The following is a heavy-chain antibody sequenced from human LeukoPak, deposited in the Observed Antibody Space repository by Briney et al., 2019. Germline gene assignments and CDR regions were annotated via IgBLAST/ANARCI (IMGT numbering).Heavy chain of an antibody. Sequence: GGSLRLSCAASGFTFSSYSMNWVRQAPGKGLEWVSFISSSRSYIYYADSVKGRFTISRDNAKNSLYLQMNSLRAEDTALYYCARGPIAAADYYFDYWGQGTLVTVSS. J-gene: IGHJ4*02. CDR3: ARGPIAAADYYFDY. CDR1: GFTFSSYS. CDR2: ISSSRSYI. D-gene: IGHD6-13*01. V-gene: IGHV3-21*04.